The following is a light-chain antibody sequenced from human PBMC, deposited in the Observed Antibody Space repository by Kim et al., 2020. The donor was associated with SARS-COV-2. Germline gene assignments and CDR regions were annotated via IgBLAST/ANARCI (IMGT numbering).Light chain of an antibody. V-gene: IGLV3-9*01. Sequence: SLGQTTSITCGGSSLGNKKGFRNQPHPGPAPVLYIDNDSTRPSGIHERFSGSSSGNTATLTISRAQAEDEADYHCQVWDSSIVVFGGGTQLTVL. J-gene: IGLJ2*01. CDR1: SLGNKK. CDR2: NDS. CDR3: QVWDSSIVV.